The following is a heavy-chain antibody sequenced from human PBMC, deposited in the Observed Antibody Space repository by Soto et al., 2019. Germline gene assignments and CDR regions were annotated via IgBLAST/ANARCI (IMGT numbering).Heavy chain of an antibody. CDR3: ARHTNGWFIDY. D-gene: IGHD2-8*01. V-gene: IGHV5-51*01. CDR1: GYSFTAYW. Sequence: GESLKISCKASGYSFTAYWIGWVRQMPGKGLEWMGIIYPGDSDTRYSPSFEGQVTTSADESITTAYLQWSNLKASDSAMYYCARHTNGWFIDYWGQGTLVTVSS. J-gene: IGHJ4*02. CDR2: IYPGDSDT.